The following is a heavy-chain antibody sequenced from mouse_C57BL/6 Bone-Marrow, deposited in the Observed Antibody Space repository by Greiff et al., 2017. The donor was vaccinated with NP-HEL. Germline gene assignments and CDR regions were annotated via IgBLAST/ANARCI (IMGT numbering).Heavy chain of an antibody. J-gene: IGHJ4*01. CDR2: IWSDGST. Sequence: VMLVESGPGLVAPSQSLSITCTVSGFSLTSYGVHWVRQPPGKGLAWLVVIWSDGSTTYNSALKSRLSISKDNSKSQVFLKMNSLQTDDTAMYYCARHEDYYGSSYEGAMDYWGQGTSVTVSS. CDR3: ARHEDYYGSSYEGAMDY. V-gene: IGHV2-6-1*01. CDR1: GFSLTSYG. D-gene: IGHD1-1*01.